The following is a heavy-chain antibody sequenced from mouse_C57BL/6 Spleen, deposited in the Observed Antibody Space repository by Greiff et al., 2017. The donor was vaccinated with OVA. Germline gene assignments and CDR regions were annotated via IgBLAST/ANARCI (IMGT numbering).Heavy chain of an antibody. D-gene: IGHD1-1*01. J-gene: IGHJ4*01. V-gene: IGHV1-69*01. CDR1: GYTFTSYW. Sequence: VQLQQPGAELVMPGASVKLSCKASGYTFTSYWMHWVKQRPGQGLEWIGEIDPSDSYTNYNQKFKGKSTLTVDKSSSTAYMQLSSLTSEDSAVYYCARFDYYGSSDYYAMDYWGQGTSVTVSS. CDR2: IDPSDSYT. CDR3: ARFDYYGSSDYYAMDY.